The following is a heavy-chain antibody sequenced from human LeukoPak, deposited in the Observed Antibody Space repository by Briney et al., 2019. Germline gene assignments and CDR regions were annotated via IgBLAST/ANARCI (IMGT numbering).Heavy chain of an antibody. CDR1: GFKFTSYG. CDR2: IRYDGINE. J-gene: IGHJ4*02. D-gene: IGHD3-22*01. V-gene: IGHV3-30*02. CDR3: ARDLRPITMIVESGY. Sequence: GGSLRLSCAASGFKFTSYGMHWVRQAPGKGLEWVAFIRYDGINEYYADSVKGRFTISRDNAKNSLYLQMNSLRAEDTAVYYCARDLRPITMIVESGYWGQGTLVTVSS.